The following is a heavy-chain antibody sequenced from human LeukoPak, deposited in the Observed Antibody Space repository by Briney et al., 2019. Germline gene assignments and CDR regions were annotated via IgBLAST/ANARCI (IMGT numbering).Heavy chain of an antibody. J-gene: IGHJ6*03. CDR3: ARGSRITVTNGYYYYMDV. Sequence: SQTLSLTCTVSGGSISTGTYYSCWIRQPAGKRLEWIGRIYTSGSINYNPSLKSRVTISVEMSKNQFSLKLNSVTAADTAVYFCARGSRITVTNGYYYYMDVWGKGTTVTVSS. D-gene: IGHD4-17*01. CDR1: GGSISTGTYY. CDR2: IYTSGSI. V-gene: IGHV4-61*02.